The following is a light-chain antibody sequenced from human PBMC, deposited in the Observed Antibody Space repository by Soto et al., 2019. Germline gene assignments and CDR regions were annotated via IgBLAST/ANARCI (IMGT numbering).Light chain of an antibody. J-gene: IGKJ1*01. CDR1: QSVRSN. V-gene: IGKV3-15*01. CDR2: DAS. Sequence: EIVMTQSPATLSVSPGERATLSCRASQSVRSNLAWYQQKRGQAPRLLMYDASTRATGIPARFSGSGSGTEFTLTISSLQSEDFAVYYCQQYNNWPWTFGQGTKVEIK. CDR3: QQYNNWPWT.